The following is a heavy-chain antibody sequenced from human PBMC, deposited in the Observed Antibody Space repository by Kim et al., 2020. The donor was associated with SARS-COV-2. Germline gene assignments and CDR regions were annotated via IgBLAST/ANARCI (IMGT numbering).Heavy chain of an antibody. V-gene: IGHV3-74*01. CDR1: GFTFSSYW. CDR2: INSDGSST. Sequence: GGSLRLSCAASGFTFSSYWMHWVRQAPGKGLVWVSRINSDGSSTSYADSVKGRFTISRDNAKNTLYLQMNSLRAEDTAVYYCATDDYLRGELTVSAFDIWGQGTMVTVSS. J-gene: IGHJ3*02. D-gene: IGHD3-10*02. CDR3: ATDDYLRGELTVSAFDI.